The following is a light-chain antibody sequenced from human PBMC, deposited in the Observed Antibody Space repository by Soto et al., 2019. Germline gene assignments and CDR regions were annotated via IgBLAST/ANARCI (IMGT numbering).Light chain of an antibody. CDR2: TAS. CDR3: QQLNNYPRT. CDR1: QGISSH. J-gene: IGKJ1*01. V-gene: IGKV1-9*01. Sequence: DIQLTQSPSFLPPYVEHRVTITCRASQGISSHLAWYQQKPGKAPKLLISTASTLQSGVPSRFSGSGSGTEFTLTISSLQPEDFATYYCQQLNNYPRTFGQGTKVDI.